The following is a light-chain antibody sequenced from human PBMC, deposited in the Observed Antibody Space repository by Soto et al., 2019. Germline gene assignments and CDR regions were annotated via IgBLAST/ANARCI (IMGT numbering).Light chain of an antibody. CDR2: WAS. Sequence: DIVMTQSPDSLAVSLGGRATINCKSSQSVFYSSNNKNYLAWYQQKPGQPPKLLISWASTRDSGVPDRVSGSGSGTDFSLTISSLQAEDVAVYYCQQYYSTPWTFGQGTKVEIK. J-gene: IGKJ1*01. V-gene: IGKV4-1*01. CDR3: QQYYSTPWT. CDR1: QSVFYSSNNKNY.